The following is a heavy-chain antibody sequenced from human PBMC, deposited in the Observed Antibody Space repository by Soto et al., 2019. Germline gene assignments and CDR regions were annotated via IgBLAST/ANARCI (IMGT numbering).Heavy chain of an antibody. J-gene: IGHJ4*02. CDR1: GFTFSSYA. CDR3: AKNRPAYDYVWGPFDY. Sequence: GGSLRLSCAASGFTFSSYAMSWVRQAPGKGLEWVSAISGSGGSTYYADSVKGRFTISRDNSKNTLYLQMNSLRAEDTAVYYCAKNRPAYDYVWGPFDYWGQGTLVTVSS. CDR2: ISGSGGST. D-gene: IGHD3-16*01. V-gene: IGHV3-23*01.